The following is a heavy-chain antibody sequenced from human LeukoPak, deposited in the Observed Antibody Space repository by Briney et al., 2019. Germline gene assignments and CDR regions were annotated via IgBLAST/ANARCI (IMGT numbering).Heavy chain of an antibody. J-gene: IGHJ4*02. CDR2: ISSSGSTI. CDR3: ARGLNTYYCGSGSYYDY. Sequence: GGSLRLSCAASGFTFSSYEMNWVRQAPGKGLEWVSYISSSGSTIYYADSVKGRFTISRDNAKNSLYLQMNSLRAEDTAVYYCARGLNTYYCGSGSYYDYWGQGTLVTVSS. D-gene: IGHD3-10*01. CDR1: GFTFSSYE. V-gene: IGHV3-48*03.